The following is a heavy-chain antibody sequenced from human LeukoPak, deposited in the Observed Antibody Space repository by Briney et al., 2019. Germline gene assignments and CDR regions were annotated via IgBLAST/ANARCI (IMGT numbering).Heavy chain of an antibody. CDR1: GGSISSYY. J-gene: IGHJ4*02. CDR2: IYYSGST. D-gene: IGHD2-8*01. CDR3: ARRGGYCTNGVCYNPHIDY. V-gene: IGHV4-59*12. Sequence: SETLSLTCTVSGGSISSYYWSWIRQPPGKGLEWIGYIYYSGSTNYNPSLKSRVTISVDTSKNQFSLKLSSVTAADTAVYYCARRGGYCTNGVCYNPHIDYWGQGTLVTVSS.